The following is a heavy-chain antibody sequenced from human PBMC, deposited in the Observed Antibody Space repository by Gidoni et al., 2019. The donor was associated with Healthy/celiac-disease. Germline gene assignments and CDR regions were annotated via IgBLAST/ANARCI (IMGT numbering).Heavy chain of an antibody. Sequence: EVQLVESGGGLVQPGWSLRLSCAASGFTFSSYEMNWVRQAPGKGLEWVSYISSSGSTIYYADSVKGRFTISRDNAKNSLYLQMNSLRAEDTAVYYCARDQITGVVITLDYWGQGTLVTVSS. D-gene: IGHD3-3*01. J-gene: IGHJ4*02. CDR2: ISSSGSTI. CDR1: GFTFSSYE. CDR3: ARDQITGVVITLDY. V-gene: IGHV3-48*03.